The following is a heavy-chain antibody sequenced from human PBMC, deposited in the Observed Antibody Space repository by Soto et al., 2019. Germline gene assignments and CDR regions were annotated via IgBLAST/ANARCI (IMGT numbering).Heavy chain of an antibody. D-gene: IGHD3-22*01. J-gene: IGHJ4*02. V-gene: IGHV1-69*13. Sequence: SVKVSCKASVRTFSSYAISCVRQAPGQGLEWMGGIIPIFGTANYAQKFQGRVTITADESTSTAYMELSSLRSEDTAVYYCARGLYYYDSSGYTIDYWGQGTLVTVSS. CDR3: ARGLYYYDSSGYTIDY. CDR2: IIPIFGTA. CDR1: VRTFSSYA.